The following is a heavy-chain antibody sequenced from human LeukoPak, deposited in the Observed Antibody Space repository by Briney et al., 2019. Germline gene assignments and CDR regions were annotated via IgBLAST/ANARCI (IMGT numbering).Heavy chain of an antibody. CDR3: ASPDVLLWFGEPPYS. Sequence: GGSLRLSCAASGFTFSSYGMHGVRQAPGKGLEWVAVISYDGSNKYYADSVKGRFTISRDNSKNTLYLQMNSLRAEDTAVYYCASPDVLLWFGEPPYSWGQGTLVTVSS. J-gene: IGHJ4*02. V-gene: IGHV3-30*03. CDR2: ISYDGSNK. CDR1: GFTFSSYG. D-gene: IGHD3-10*01.